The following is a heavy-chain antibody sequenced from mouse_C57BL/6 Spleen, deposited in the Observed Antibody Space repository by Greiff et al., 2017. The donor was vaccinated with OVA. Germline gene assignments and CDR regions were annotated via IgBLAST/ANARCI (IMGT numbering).Heavy chain of an antibody. D-gene: IGHD4-1*02. CDR3: ASPPTGTDWYFDV. Sequence: EVQVVESGPELVKPGASVKISCKASGYSFTGYYMNWVKQSPEKSLEWIGEINPSTGGTTYNQKFKAKATLTVDKSSSTAYMQLKSLTSEDSAVYYCASPPTGTDWYFDVWGTGTTVTVSS. V-gene: IGHV1-42*01. CDR2: INPSTGGT. CDR1: GYSFTGYY. J-gene: IGHJ1*03.